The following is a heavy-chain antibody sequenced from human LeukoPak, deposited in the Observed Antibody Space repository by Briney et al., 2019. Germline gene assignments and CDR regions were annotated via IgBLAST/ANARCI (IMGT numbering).Heavy chain of an antibody. Sequence: SETLSLTCTVSGGSISSYYWSWIRQPPGKGLEWIGYIYYSGSTNYNPSLKSRVTISVDTSKNQFSLKPSSVTAADTAVYYCARDGPGRSGLDYWGQGTLVTVSS. V-gene: IGHV4-59*01. CDR2: IYYSGST. J-gene: IGHJ4*02. CDR1: GGSISSYY. D-gene: IGHD6-19*01. CDR3: ARDGPGRSGLDY.